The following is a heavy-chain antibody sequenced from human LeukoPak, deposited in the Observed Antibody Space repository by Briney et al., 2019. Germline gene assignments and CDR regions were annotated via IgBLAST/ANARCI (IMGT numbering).Heavy chain of an antibody. D-gene: IGHD3-10*01. CDR3: ARDREYFGRTIKY. J-gene: IGHJ4*02. CDR2: ISYHGSQK. CDR1: GFPFNAYT. Sequence: PGGSLRLSCAASGFPFNAYTMHWVRQAPGKGLEWVAVISYHGSQKYYADSVKGRFTISRDNSKNTVDLQMDDLRRDDTARYFCARDREYFGRTIKYWGQGILVTDSS. V-gene: IGHV3-30*01.